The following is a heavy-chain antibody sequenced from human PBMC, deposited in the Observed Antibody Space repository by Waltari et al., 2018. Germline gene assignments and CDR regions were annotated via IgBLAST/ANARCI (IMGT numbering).Heavy chain of an antibody. CDR3: ARSRSGSYKFDF. V-gene: IGHV4-34*01. J-gene: IGHJ4*02. Sequence: QVQLQQWGAGLLKPSETLSLTCPVYCRSFSAYYWNWPRQPPGKGLEWIGEINHSGSTNYNPSLKSRVTISVDTSKNQFSLKVSPVTAADTAVYYCARSRSGSYKFDFWGQGTLVTVSS. CDR1: CRSFSAYY. CDR2: INHSGST. D-gene: IGHD1-26*01.